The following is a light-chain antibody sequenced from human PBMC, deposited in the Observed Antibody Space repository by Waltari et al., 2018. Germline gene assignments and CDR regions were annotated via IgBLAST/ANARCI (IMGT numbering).Light chain of an antibody. CDR3: QAWDSSTEVV. V-gene: IGLV3-1*01. CDR2: QDS. J-gene: IGLJ2*01. CDR1: KLGDKY. Sequence: SYELTQPPSVSVSPGQTASITCSGDKLGDKYACWYQQKPGQSPVLVIYQDSKRPSGIPGRFSGSNPGNTATLTISGTQAMDEADYYCQAWDSSTEVVFGGGTKLTVL.